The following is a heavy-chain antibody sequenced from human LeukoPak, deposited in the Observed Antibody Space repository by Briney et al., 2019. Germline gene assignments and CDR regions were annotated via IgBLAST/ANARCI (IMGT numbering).Heavy chain of an antibody. J-gene: IGHJ4*02. D-gene: IGHD2-8*01. CDR1: GFTFSSYG. CDR2: IWSGGSKT. CDR3: AKAEWAVLIVYATSYFDY. Sequence: GGSLRLSCAASGFTFSSYGMHWVRLPPGKGLDWVAFIWSGGSKTYYADSVKGRFTISRDNSKNTLFLQMNSLRAEDTAVYYCAKAEWAVLIVYATSYFDYWGQGTLVTVSS. V-gene: IGHV3-30*02.